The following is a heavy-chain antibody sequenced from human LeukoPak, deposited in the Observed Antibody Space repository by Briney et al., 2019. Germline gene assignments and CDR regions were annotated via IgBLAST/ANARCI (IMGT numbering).Heavy chain of an antibody. V-gene: IGHV4-38-2*01. D-gene: IGHD6-13*01. Sequence: PSETLSLTCAVSGYSISGGYYWGWFRQPPGKGPEWIGCIYHSGTTYYNPSLKSRVTISVDTSKNQFSLMISSVTATDTAVYYCARQGGSNSPYYYYYMDVWGKGTTVTVSS. CDR3: ARQGGSNSPYYYYYMDV. CDR2: IYHSGTT. CDR1: GYSISGGYY. J-gene: IGHJ6*03.